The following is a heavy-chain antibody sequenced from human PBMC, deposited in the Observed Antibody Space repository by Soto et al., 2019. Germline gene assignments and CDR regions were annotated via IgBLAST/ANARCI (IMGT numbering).Heavy chain of an antibody. CDR1: GYSFTTYY. D-gene: IGHD4-17*01. V-gene: IGHV1-58*02. Sequence: SVKVSCKASGYSFTTYYIHWVRQAPGQGLEWIGWIVVGSGNTNYAQKFQERVTITRDMSTSTAYMELSSLRSEDTAVYYCARDSTVTNPVFDYWGQGTLVTVSS. CDR2: IVVGSGNT. J-gene: IGHJ4*02. CDR3: ARDSTVTNPVFDY.